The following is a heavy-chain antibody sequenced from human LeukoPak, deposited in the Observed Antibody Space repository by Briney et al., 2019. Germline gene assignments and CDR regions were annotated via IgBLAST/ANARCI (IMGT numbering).Heavy chain of an antibody. Sequence: GGSLRLSCAASGFTFSNYWMHWVRQAPGMGLVWVSRIDSAGNSATYADSVKGRFTLSRDNAKNTLYLQVNSLRAEDTAVYYCASSTYSGSHWDAFDIWGQGTMVTVSS. V-gene: IGHV3-74*03. J-gene: IGHJ3*02. CDR3: ASSTYSGSHWDAFDI. D-gene: IGHD1-26*01. CDR1: GFTFSNYW. CDR2: IDSAGNSA.